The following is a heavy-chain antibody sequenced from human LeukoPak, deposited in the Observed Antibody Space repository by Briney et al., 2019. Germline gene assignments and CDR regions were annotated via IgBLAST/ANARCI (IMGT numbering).Heavy chain of an antibody. D-gene: IGHD3-10*01. CDR3: ARITMVRGVIINFDY. Sequence: GESLQISCKGSGYSFTSYWIGWVRQMPGKGLEWMGIIYPGDSDTRYSPSFQGQVTISADKSISTAYLQWSSLKASDTAMYYCARITMVRGVIINFDYWGQGTLVTVSS. CDR2: IYPGDSDT. J-gene: IGHJ4*02. CDR1: GYSFTSYW. V-gene: IGHV5-51*01.